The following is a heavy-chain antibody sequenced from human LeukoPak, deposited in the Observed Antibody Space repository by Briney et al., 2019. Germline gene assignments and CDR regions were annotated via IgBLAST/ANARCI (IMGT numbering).Heavy chain of an antibody. CDR1: GFTFSSSW. D-gene: IGHD3-3*01. CDR3: ARMEVA. CDR2: ISSDGITT. J-gene: IGHJ3*01. V-gene: IGHV3-74*01. Sequence: GGSLRLSCAASGFTFSSSWMHWVRQVPGKGLVWVSRISSDGITTNYADSVKGRFTISRDNAKNTVYLQTNSLRAEDTAVYYCARMEVAWGQGTIVTVSS.